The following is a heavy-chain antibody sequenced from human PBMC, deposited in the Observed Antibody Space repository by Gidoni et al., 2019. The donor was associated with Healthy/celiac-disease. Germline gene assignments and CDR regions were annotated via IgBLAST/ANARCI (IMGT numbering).Heavy chain of an antibody. CDR2: ISYDGSNK. CDR3: ARPSGYGNYYYYMDV. D-gene: IGHD5-12*01. Sequence: QVQLVESGGGVVQPGRSLRLSGAASGFTFSSYAMHWVRQAPGKGLEWVAVISYDGSNKYYADSVKGRFTISRDNSKNTLYLQMNSLRAEDTAVYYCARPSGYGNYYYYMDVWGKGTTVTVSS. J-gene: IGHJ6*03. CDR1: GFTFSSYA. V-gene: IGHV3-30-3*01.